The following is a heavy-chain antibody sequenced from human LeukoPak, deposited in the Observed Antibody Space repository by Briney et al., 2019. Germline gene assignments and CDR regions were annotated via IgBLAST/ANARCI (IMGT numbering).Heavy chain of an antibody. J-gene: IGHJ6*02. Sequence: SETLSLTCAVSGGSISSGGYSWSWIRQPPGKGLEWLGYIYQGGSSYCNPSLKSRVTISVDRSKNQFSLKLSSVAAADTSVYYCARYDFWSGYDVWGQGTTVTVSS. D-gene: IGHD3-3*01. CDR1: GGSISSGGYS. CDR2: IYQGGSS. V-gene: IGHV4-30-2*01. CDR3: ARYDFWSGYDV.